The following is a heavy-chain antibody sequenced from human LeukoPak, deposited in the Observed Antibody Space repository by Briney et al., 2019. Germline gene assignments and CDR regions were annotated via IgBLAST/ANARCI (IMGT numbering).Heavy chain of an antibody. J-gene: IGHJ4*02. CDR1: GFTFSSYS. CDR2: ISGSGGST. D-gene: IGHD3-22*01. V-gene: IGHV3-23*01. CDR3: AKDEGYYYDSSGYSSFFDY. Sequence: GGSLRLSCAASGFTFSSYSMNWVRQAPGKGLEWVSAISGSGGSTYYADSVKGRFTISRDNSKNTLYLQMNSLRAEDTAVYYCAKDEGYYYDSSGYSSFFDYWGQGTLVTVSS.